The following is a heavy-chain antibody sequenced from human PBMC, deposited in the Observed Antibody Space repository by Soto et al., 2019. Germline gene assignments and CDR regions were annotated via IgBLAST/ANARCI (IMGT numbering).Heavy chain of an antibody. J-gene: IGHJ4*02. D-gene: IGHD3-10*01. CDR2: ISGSGDTT. CDR3: ARDLSYGGLDY. Sequence: GGSLRLSCAVSGFTFRNNAMSWVRQTPGKGLEWVSGISGSGDTTYNADSVKGRFTLSRDNSKSTLFLQMNNLRVDDTAVYYCARDLSYGGLDYWGQGVLVTVSS. V-gene: IGHV3-23*01. CDR1: GFTFRNNA.